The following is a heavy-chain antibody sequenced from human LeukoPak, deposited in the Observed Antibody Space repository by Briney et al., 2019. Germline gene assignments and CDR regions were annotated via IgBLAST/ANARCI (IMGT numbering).Heavy chain of an antibody. CDR1: GDSISTYH. V-gene: IGHV4-59*01. CDR2: MQSTGNS. CDR3: ARDKRHSYGRYFDP. Sequence: PSETLSLTCTVSGDSISTYHWNWIRKPPGKGLEWIGYMQSTGNSNYNPSLKNRVNIFVDMSKNHFVLNLRSVTAADTAVYYCARDKRHSYGRYFDPCGQGMLVTVSS. J-gene: IGHJ4*02. D-gene: IGHD5-18*01.